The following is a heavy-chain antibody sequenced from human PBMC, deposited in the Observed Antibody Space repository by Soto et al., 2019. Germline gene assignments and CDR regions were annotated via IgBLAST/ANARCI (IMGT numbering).Heavy chain of an antibody. V-gene: IGHV3-30-3*01. CDR2: ISYDGSNK. CDR1: GFTFSSYA. CDR3: ARPLWRDDYNWGYFDL. J-gene: IGHJ2*01. D-gene: IGHD4-4*01. Sequence: QVQLVESGEGVVQPGRSLRLSCAASGFTFSSYAMHWVRQAPGKGLEWVAVISYDGSNKYYADSVKGRFTISRDNSKNTLYLQMNSLRLEDTAVYYCARPLWRDDYNWGYFDLWGRGTLVTVSS.